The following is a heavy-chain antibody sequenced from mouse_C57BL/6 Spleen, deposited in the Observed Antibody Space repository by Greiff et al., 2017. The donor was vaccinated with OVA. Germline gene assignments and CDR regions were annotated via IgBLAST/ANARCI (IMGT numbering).Heavy chain of an antibody. CDR1: GYTFTSYW. D-gene: IGHD3-2*02. Sequence: QVQLQQPGAELVRPGTSVKLSCKASGYTFTSYWMHWVKQRPGQGLEWIGVIDPSDSYTNYNQKFKGKATLTVDTSSSTAYMQLSSLTSEDSAVYYCARGAQATFDYWGQGTTLTVSS. CDR3: ARGAQATFDY. CDR2: IDPSDSYT. V-gene: IGHV1-59*01. J-gene: IGHJ2*01.